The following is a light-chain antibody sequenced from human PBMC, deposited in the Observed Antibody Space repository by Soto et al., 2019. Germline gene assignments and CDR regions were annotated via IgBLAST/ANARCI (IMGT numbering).Light chain of an antibody. Sequence: EIVLTQSPGTLSLSTGERATLSCRASQSVSSSYLTWYQQKPGQAPRLLIYGASGRATGIPDRFSGSGSGTDFTLSISRLEPEDFAVYYCQQYGYSLFTFGPGTKVDIK. CDR3: QQYGYSLFT. J-gene: IGKJ3*01. CDR1: QSVSSSY. CDR2: GAS. V-gene: IGKV3-20*01.